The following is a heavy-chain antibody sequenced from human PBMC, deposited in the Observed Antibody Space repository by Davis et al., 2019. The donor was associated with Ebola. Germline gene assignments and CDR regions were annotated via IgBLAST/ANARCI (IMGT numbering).Heavy chain of an antibody. J-gene: IGHJ4*02. Sequence: GESLKISCAGSGFRFDSYAMSWVRQAPGKGLEWVSTISNGGYDTYYADSVKGRFTISRDNAKNSLFLQMNSLRVEDTAVFYCARDLAVAGRGPIDHWGQGTLVTVSS. CDR3: ARDLAVAGRGPIDH. CDR1: GFRFDSYA. D-gene: IGHD6-19*01. V-gene: IGHV3-23*01. CDR2: ISNGGYDT.